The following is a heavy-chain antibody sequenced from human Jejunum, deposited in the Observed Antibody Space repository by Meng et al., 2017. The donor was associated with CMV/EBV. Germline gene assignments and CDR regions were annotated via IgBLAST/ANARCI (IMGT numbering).Heavy chain of an antibody. D-gene: IGHD5-24*01. V-gene: IGHV2-5*01. CDR1: GFSLTTGGVA. Sequence: SGFSLTTGGVAVGWIRQPPGKALEWLAHIYGNGDKYYSTSLKSRLIITKDTSRNQVVLTMTNVDPMDTATYYCAHLDGTTWYYYDYWGQGTLVTVSS. J-gene: IGHJ4*02. CDR2: IYGNGDK. CDR3: AHLDGTTWYYYDY.